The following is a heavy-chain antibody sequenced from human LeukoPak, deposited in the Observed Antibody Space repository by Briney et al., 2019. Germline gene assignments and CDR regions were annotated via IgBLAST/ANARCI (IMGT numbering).Heavy chain of an antibody. J-gene: IGHJ4*02. D-gene: IGHD6-6*01. CDR1: GFTFSSYG. V-gene: IGHV3-30*02. CDR3: ATPGGIAARPGYFDY. Sequence: SGGSLRLSCAASGFTFSSYGMHWVRQAPGKGLEWVAFIRYDGSNKYYADSVKGRFTISRDNSKNTLYLQMNSLRAEDTAVYYCATPGGIAARPGYFDYWGQGTLVTVSS. CDR2: IRYDGSNK.